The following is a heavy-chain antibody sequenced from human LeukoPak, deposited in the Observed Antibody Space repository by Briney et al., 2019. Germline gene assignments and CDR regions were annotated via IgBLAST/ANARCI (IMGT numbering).Heavy chain of an antibody. CDR3: ARGGRDYDSSCYCYYYYGMDV. CDR1: AGSITSGGYY. D-gene: IGHD3-22*01. CDR2: IYYSGST. J-gene: IGHJ6*02. V-gene: IGHV4-31*03. Sequence: SETLSLTCTVSAGSITSGGYYWSWIRQHPGKGLEWIGYIYYSGSTYYNPSLKSRVTISVDTSKNQFSLKLSSVTAADTAVYYCARGGRDYDSSCYCYYYYGMDVWGQGTTVTVS.